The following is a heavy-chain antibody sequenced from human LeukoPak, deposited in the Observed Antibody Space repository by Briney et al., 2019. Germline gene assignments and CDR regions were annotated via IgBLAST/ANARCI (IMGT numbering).Heavy chain of an antibody. D-gene: IGHD1/OR15-1a*01. CDR2: INHSGST. Sequence: KASETLSLTCAVYGGSFSGYYWSWIRQPPGKGLEWIGEINHSGSTNYNPSLKSRVTISVDTSKDQFSLKLSSVTAADTAVYYCARGRLGTSNTNYWGQGTLVTVSS. V-gene: IGHV4-34*01. J-gene: IGHJ4*02. CDR1: GGSFSGYY. CDR3: ARGRLGTSNTNY.